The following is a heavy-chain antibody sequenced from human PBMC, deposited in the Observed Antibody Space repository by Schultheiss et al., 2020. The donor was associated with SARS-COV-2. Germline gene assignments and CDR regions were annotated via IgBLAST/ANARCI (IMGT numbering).Heavy chain of an antibody. CDR1: GFTFSNAW. Sequence: GGSLRLSCAASGFTFSNAWMSWVRQAPGKGLEWVSSISSSSSYIYYADSVKGRFTFSRDNSKNTLYLQMGSLRAEDMAVYYCARVGDTAMVNGWYFDLWGRGTLVTVSS. V-gene: IGHV3-21*01. CDR2: ISSSSSYI. CDR3: ARVGDTAMVNGWYFDL. J-gene: IGHJ2*01. D-gene: IGHD5-18*01.